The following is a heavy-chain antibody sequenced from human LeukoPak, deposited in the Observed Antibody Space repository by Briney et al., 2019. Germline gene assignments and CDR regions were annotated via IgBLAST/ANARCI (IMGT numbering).Heavy chain of an antibody. CDR1: GYTFTSYA. CDR3: ARVPPYCPTTSCYAPFDH. V-gene: IGHV1-3*01. CDR2: INAGNGNT. J-gene: IGHJ5*02. Sequence: ASVKVSCKASGYTFTSYAMHWVRQAPGQRLEWMGWINAGNGNTKYSQKFQGRVTITRDTSASTAYMELSSLRSEDTAVYYCARVPPYCPTTSCYAPFDHWGQGTLVTVSS. D-gene: IGHD2-2*01.